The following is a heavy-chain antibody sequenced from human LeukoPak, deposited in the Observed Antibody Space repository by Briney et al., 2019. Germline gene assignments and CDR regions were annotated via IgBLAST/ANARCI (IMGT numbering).Heavy chain of an antibody. D-gene: IGHD2-21*02. CDR3: ARHVSSDLRIVVVTSDWYFDR. J-gene: IGHJ2*01. CDR1: GGSISSSRFY. CDR2: IYYSGST. V-gene: IGHV4-39*01. Sequence: SETPFLTCIVSGGSISSSRFYWGWIRQPPGKGLEWIGTIYYSGSTYYNPSLKSRVTISADTSKNQFSLNLSSVIAADTGVYYCARHVSSDLRIVVVTSDWYFDRWGRGTLVTVSS.